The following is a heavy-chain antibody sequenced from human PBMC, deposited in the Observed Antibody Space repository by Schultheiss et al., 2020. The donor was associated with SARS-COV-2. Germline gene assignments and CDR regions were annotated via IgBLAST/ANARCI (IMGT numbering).Heavy chain of an antibody. V-gene: IGHV1-2*04. CDR3: ARRDSSNWYPDC. D-gene: IGHD6-13*01. J-gene: IGHJ4*02. CDR1: GGTFTGYY. Sequence: ASVKVSCKASGGTFTGYYMHWVRQAPGQGLEWMGWINPNSGGTNYAQKFQGWVTMTRDTSISTAYLQWSSLKASDTAIYYCARRDSSNWYPDCWGQGTLVTVSS. CDR2: INPNSGGT.